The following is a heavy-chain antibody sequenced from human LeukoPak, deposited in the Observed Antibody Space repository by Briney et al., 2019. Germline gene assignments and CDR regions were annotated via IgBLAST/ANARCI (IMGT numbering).Heavy chain of an antibody. V-gene: IGHV3-21*01. Sequence: GGSLRLSCAASGFTFSSYSMNWVRQAPGKGLEWVSSISGSSSYIYYADSLKGRFTISRHNAKNSLYLQMNSLRAEDTAVYYCARDQGRYCSGGSCSLFDYWGQGTLVTVSS. CDR3: ARDQGRYCSGGSCSLFDY. J-gene: IGHJ4*02. CDR1: GFTFSSYS. CDR2: ISGSSSYI. D-gene: IGHD2-15*01.